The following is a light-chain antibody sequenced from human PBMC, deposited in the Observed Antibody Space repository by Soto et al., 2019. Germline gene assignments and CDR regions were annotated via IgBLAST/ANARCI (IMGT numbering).Light chain of an antibody. CDR3: QQYNSLSPWT. Sequence: EIVMTQSPATLSVSPGERATLSCRASQSVSSNLAWYQQKPGQAPRLLIYGASTRATGIPARFSGSGSGTEFTLTISSLQCEDFAVYYCQQYNSLSPWTFGHGTKVEIK. V-gene: IGKV3-15*01. CDR1: QSVSSN. J-gene: IGKJ1*01. CDR2: GAS.